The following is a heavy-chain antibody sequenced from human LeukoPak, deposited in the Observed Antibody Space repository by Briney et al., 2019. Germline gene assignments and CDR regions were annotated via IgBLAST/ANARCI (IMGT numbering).Heavy chain of an antibody. D-gene: IGHD3-22*01. CDR3: ARVDSSDAFDI. Sequence: SETLSLTCTVSGGSVSSYYWNWIRQPPGKGLEWIGYIYYSGSTNYNPSLKSRVTISVDTSKNQFSLKMRSVTAADTAVYYCARVDSSDAFDIWGQGTMVTVSS. CDR1: GGSVSSYY. J-gene: IGHJ3*02. V-gene: IGHV4-59*02. CDR2: IYYSGST.